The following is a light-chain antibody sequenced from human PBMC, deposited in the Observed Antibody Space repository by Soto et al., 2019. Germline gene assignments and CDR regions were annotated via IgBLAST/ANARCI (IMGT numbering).Light chain of an antibody. Sequence: DIQMTQSPSSLSASVGDRVTISCRASQRVSTYLNWYQQRPGKAPKLLIYAASTLQSGVPSRFSGSGSGTDFTLTISCLQSEDFATYYCQQYYSYPWTFGQGTKVDI. CDR2: AAS. CDR3: QQYYSYPWT. CDR1: QRVSTY. J-gene: IGKJ1*01. V-gene: IGKV1-39*01.